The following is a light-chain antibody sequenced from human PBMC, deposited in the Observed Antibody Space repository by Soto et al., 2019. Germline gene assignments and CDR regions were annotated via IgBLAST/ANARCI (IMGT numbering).Light chain of an antibody. Sequence: EIVLTQSPGTLSLSPGERATLSCRASQSVSSSYLAWYQQRPGQAPRLLIFGASYRATGIPDRFSGSGSGTDFTLTISILEPEDFAVYYCQQYRSSPPEFTFGPGTKVDCK. CDR3: QQYRSSPPEFT. CDR1: QSVSSSY. J-gene: IGKJ3*01. V-gene: IGKV3-20*01. CDR2: GAS.